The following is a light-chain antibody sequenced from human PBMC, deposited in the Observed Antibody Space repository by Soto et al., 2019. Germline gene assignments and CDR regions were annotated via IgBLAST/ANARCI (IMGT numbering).Light chain of an antibody. V-gene: IGKV3-20*01. Sequence: EIVLTQSPGTLSLSPGERATLSCRASRTVAANYSAWFQQKPGQAPRLLIYGASTRATGIPDRFSGSGSGTDFTLTISRLDHEDFAVYYCQQYVTSQITLGPGTKVDIK. CDR1: RTVAANY. CDR2: GAS. J-gene: IGKJ3*01. CDR3: QQYVTSQIT.